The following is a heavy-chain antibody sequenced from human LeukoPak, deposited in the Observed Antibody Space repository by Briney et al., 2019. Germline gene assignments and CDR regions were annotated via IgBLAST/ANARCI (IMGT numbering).Heavy chain of an antibody. D-gene: IGHD6-13*01. CDR1: GYTFTSYG. Sequence: ASVKVSCKASGYTFTSYGISWVRRAPGQGLEWMGWISAYHGNTNYAQKLQGRVTMTTDTSTSTAYMELRSLRSDDTAVYYCARAMRIAAASNYYYGMDVWGQGTTVTVSS. CDR3: ARAMRIAAASNYYYGMDV. J-gene: IGHJ6*02. V-gene: IGHV1-18*01. CDR2: ISAYHGNT.